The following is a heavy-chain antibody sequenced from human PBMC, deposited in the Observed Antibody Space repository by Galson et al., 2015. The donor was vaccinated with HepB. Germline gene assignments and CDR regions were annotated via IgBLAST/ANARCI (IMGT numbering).Heavy chain of an antibody. D-gene: IGHD6-25*01. V-gene: IGHV1-46*01. CDR1: GYTFTSHY. CDR3: AREAIAGAAGFDC. Sequence: SVKVSCKASGYTFTSHYMHWVRQAPGQGLEWMVIINPSGGSTSYAQKFQGRVTMTRDTSTSTVYMELSSLRSEDTAVYYCAREAIAGAAGFDCWGQGTLVTVSS. CDR2: INPSGGST. J-gene: IGHJ4*02.